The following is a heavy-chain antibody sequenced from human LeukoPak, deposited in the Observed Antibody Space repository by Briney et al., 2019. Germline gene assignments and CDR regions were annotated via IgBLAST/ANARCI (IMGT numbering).Heavy chain of an antibody. CDR1: GFTLSNYW. Sequence: GGSARLSCAAAGFTLSNYWMSWVRQAPGKGLEWMGIIYPGDSDTRYSPSFQGQVTISADKSISTAYLQWSSLKASDTAMYYCARRPLGSSSWYHKFDPWGPGTLVTVSS. CDR2: IYPGDSDT. V-gene: IGHV5-51*01. CDR3: ARRPLGSSSWYHKFDP. J-gene: IGHJ5*02. D-gene: IGHD6-13*01.